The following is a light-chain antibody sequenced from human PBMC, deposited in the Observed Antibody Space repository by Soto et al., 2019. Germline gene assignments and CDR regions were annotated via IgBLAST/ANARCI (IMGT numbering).Light chain of an antibody. CDR3: QQYKGFWT. CDR2: GAS. CDR1: QSVSSN. V-gene: IGKV3-15*01. J-gene: IGKJ1*01. Sequence: EIVMTPSPATLSVSPGERATLSCRASQSVSSNLAWYQQKPGQAPRLLIYGASTRATGIPDRFSGSGSGTDFTLTISSLQPDDFATYYCQQYKGFWTFGQGTKVDI.